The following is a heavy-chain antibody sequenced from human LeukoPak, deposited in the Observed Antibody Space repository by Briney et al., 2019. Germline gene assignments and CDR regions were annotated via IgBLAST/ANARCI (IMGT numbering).Heavy chain of an antibody. Sequence: SETLSLTCAVYGGSFSCYYWSWIRQPPGKGLEWIGEINHSGSTNYNPSLKSRVTISVDTSKNQFSLKLSSVTAADTAVYYCAREGSYYIIDYWGQGTLVTVSS. CDR3: AREGSYYIIDY. V-gene: IGHV4-34*01. D-gene: IGHD1-26*01. J-gene: IGHJ4*02. CDR1: GGSFSCYY. CDR2: INHSGST.